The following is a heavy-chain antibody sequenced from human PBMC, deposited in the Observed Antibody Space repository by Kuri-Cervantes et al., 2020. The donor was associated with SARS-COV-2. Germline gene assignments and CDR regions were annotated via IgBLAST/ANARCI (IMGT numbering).Heavy chain of an antibody. V-gene: IGHV4-39*01. CDR2: IYYSGTT. J-gene: IGHJ5*02. Sequence: ESLKISCTVSGGSISTSSFYWGWIRQPPGKGLEWIGSIYYSGTTSYNPSLKSRVSISVDTSKNQFSLKLSSVTAADTAVYYCARHRDFWSGFNWFDPWGQGTLVTVSS. CDR1: GGSISTSSFY. D-gene: IGHD3-3*01. CDR3: ARHRDFWSGFNWFDP.